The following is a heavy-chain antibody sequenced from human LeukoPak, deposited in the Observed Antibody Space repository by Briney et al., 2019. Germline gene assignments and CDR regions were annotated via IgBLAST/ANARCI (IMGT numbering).Heavy chain of an antibody. CDR1: GFTFSIYW. CDR3: ARDRAVAGLFDP. J-gene: IGHJ5*02. Sequence: GGSLRLSCEASGFTFSIYWMSWARQAPGKGLEWVANIKEDGSEKDYVDSVKGRFIISRDNVKNSLYLQMNSLRPEDTAMYYCARDRAVAGLFDPWGQGTLVTVSS. V-gene: IGHV3-7*01. CDR2: IKEDGSEK. D-gene: IGHD6-19*01.